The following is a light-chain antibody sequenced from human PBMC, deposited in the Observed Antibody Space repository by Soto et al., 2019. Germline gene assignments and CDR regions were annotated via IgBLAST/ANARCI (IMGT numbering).Light chain of an antibody. V-gene: IGLV4-69*01. CDR2: LNSDGRH. CDR1: SGHSSYA. CDR3: QTWSTGIRV. J-gene: IGLJ3*02. Sequence: QPVLTQSPSASASLGASVKLTCTLRSGHSSYAIAWHQQQPEKGPRYLMKLNSDGRHSKGDGIPDRFSGSSSGTERYLTISSLQSEDEADYYCQTWSTGIRVFGGGTKLTVL.